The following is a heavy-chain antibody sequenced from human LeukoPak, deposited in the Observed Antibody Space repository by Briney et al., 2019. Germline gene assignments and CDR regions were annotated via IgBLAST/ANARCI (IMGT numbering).Heavy chain of an antibody. Sequence: GGSLRLSCAASGFTFSSYSMNWVRQAPGKGLEWVSSISSSSSYIFYADSVKGRFTISRDNAKNSLYLQMNSLRAEDTAVYYCAVYGSGSYSILGAFDIWGQGTMVTVSS. V-gene: IGHV3-21*01. CDR3: AVYGSGSYSILGAFDI. J-gene: IGHJ3*02. D-gene: IGHD3-10*01. CDR2: ISSSSSYI. CDR1: GFTFSSYS.